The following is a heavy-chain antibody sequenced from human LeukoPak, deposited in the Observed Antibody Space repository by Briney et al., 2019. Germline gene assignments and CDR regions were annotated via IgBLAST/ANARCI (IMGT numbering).Heavy chain of an antibody. D-gene: IGHD3-10*01. J-gene: IGHJ6*03. V-gene: IGHV3-23*01. CDR1: GFTFNRNA. CDR2: ITESGGST. Sequence: PGGSLRLSCAASGFTFNRNAMSWVRQAPGMGLECVATITESGGSTFYADSVKGRFTVSRDNSEHTLYLQMNSLRAEDTAVYYCAKFVNYGNYYYYYYMDVWGKGTTVTVSS. CDR3: AKFVNYGNYYYYYYMDV.